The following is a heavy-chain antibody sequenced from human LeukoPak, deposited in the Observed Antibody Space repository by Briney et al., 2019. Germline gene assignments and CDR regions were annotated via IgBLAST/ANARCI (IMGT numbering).Heavy chain of an antibody. CDR2: IYSGGYT. Sequence: PGGSLRLSCAAAGFSVSNNYMTWVRQAPGKGLEWVSIIYSGGYTYYADSVKGRLTISRDNSNNTLHLQMNRLRVEDTAVYYCARVGASDLLAGFCQDWGQGTLVTVSS. D-gene: IGHD1-26*01. CDR3: ARVGASDLLAGFCQD. V-gene: IGHV3-66*01. J-gene: IGHJ1*01. CDR1: GFSVSNNY.